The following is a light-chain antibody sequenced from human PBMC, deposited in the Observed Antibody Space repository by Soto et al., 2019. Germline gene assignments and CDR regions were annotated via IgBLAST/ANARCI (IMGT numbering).Light chain of an antibody. CDR1: SSDVGGYNY. CDR2: DVS. J-gene: IGLJ1*01. V-gene: IGLV2-14*03. CDR3: ISYTSSSPYV. Sequence: QSALTQPASVSGSPGQSITISCTGTSSDVGGYNYVSWYQHHPGKAPKLIIFDVSNRPSGISNRFSGSKSGNTASLTISGLQAEDEADYYCISYTSSSPYVFGTGTKGTV.